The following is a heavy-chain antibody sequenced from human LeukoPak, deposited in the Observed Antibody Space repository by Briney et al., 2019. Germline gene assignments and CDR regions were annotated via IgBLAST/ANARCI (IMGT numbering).Heavy chain of an antibody. Sequence: ASLKVSCKASGYTFTSYYVHWVRQAPGQGLEWMGIINPSGGSTSYAQKFQGRVTMTRDTSTSTVYMELSSLRSEDTAVYYCASSYGDYEGYYFDYWGQGTLVTVSS. D-gene: IGHD4-17*01. J-gene: IGHJ4*02. CDR1: GYTFTSYY. CDR2: INPSGGST. CDR3: ASSYGDYEGYYFDY. V-gene: IGHV1-46*01.